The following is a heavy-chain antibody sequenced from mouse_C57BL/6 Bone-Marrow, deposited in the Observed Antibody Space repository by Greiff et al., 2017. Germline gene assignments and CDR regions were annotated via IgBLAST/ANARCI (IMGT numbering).Heavy chain of an antibody. Sequence: VQLQQPGAELVKPGASVKLSCKASGYTFTNYWMHWVKQRPGQGLEWIGMMHPNGGSPDYNEKFKSEATLSVDKSSRTAYMELSSLTSEDSAVYYCARSYDYDEYTVDCWGQGTSVTVSS. CDR3: ARSYDYDEYTVDC. CDR1: GYTFTNYW. D-gene: IGHD2-4*01. V-gene: IGHV1-64*01. J-gene: IGHJ4*01. CDR2: MHPNGGSP.